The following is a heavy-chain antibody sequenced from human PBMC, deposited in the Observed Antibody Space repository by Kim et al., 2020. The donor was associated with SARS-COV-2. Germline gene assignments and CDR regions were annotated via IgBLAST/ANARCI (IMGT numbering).Heavy chain of an antibody. CDR2: ISYDGSNK. J-gene: IGHJ4*02. CDR3: ARGVRRSPTSAFDY. D-gene: IGHD3-16*01. Sequence: GGSLRLSCAASGFTFSSYAMHWVRQAPGKGLEWVAVISYDGSNKYYADSVKGRFTISRDNSKNTLYLQMNSLRAEDTAVYYCARGVRRSPTSAFDYWGQGTLVTVSS. CDR1: GFTFSSYA. V-gene: IGHV3-30*04.